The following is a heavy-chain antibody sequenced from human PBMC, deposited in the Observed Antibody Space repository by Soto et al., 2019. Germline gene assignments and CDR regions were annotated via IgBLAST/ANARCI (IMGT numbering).Heavy chain of an antibody. CDR2: ISYDGSNK. CDR3: ARDLGDYDILTGYYEFTY. Sequence: GGSLRLSCAASGFTFSSYAMHWVRQAPGKGLEWVAVISYDGSNKYYADSVKGRFTISGDNSKNTLYLQMNSLRAEDTAVYYCARDLGDYDILTGYYEFTYWGQGTLVTVSS. V-gene: IGHV3-30-3*01. CDR1: GFTFSSYA. J-gene: IGHJ4*02. D-gene: IGHD3-9*01.